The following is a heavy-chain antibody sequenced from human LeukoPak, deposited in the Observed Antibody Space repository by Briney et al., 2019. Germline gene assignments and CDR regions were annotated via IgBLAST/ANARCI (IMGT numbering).Heavy chain of an antibody. V-gene: IGHV4-4*02. CDR1: GGSISSIDW. CDR3: ASATHYRIDY. J-gene: IGHJ4*02. CDR2: MSHSEGT. D-gene: IGHD4-11*01. Sequence: SETLSLTCAVSGGSISSIDWWTWVRQPPGKELEWIGEMSHSEGTNYNPSLRSRVTMSVDKSKNQCSLNLSSVTAADTAVYYCASATHYRIDYWGQGALVIVSS.